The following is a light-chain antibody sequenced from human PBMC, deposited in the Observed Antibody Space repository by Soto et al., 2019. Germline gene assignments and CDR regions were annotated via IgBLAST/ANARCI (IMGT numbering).Light chain of an antibody. V-gene: IGLV1-47*01. CDR1: SSNIGSNY. CDR2: RNN. Sequence: QSVLTQQPSASGTPGQRVTISCSGSSSNIGSNYVYWYQQLPGTAPKLLIYRNNQRPSGVPDRFSGSKSGTSASLAISGLRSEDEADYYCAAWDDSLSGAVFGGGTQLTVL. J-gene: IGLJ7*01. CDR3: AAWDDSLSGAV.